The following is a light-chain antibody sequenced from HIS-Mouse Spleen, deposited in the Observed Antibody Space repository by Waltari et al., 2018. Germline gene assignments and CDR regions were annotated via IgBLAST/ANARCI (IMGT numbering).Light chain of an antibody. Sequence: QSALTQPRSVSGSPGQSVPISCPGTNSDVGGYNYVSWYQQPPGKAPKLMIYDVSKRPSGVPDRFSGSKSGNTASLTISGLQAEDEADYYCCSYAGSYTGVFGTGTKVTVL. CDR3: CSYAGSYTGV. CDR1: NSDVGGYNY. J-gene: IGLJ1*01. CDR2: DVS. V-gene: IGLV2-11*02.